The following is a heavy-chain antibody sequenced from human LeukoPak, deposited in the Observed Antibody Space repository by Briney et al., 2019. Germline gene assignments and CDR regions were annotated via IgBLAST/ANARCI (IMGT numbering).Heavy chain of an antibody. CDR1: GGTFSSYA. CDR3: ARVNSGSYYGDI. V-gene: IGHV1-69*01. D-gene: IGHD1-26*01. J-gene: IGHJ3*02. Sequence: SVKVSCKASGGTFSSYAVSWVRQAPGQGLEWMGGIIPIFGTANYAQKFQGRVTITADESTSTAYMELSSLRSEDTAVYYCARVNSGSYYGDIWGQGTMVTVSS. CDR2: IIPIFGTA.